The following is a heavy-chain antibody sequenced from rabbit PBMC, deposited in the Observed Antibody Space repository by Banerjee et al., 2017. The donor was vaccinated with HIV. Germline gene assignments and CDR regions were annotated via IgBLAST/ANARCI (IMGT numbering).Heavy chain of an antibody. CDR2: IYAVSGST. J-gene: IGHJ4*01. CDR1: GFSFSSRYV. V-gene: IGHV1S43*01. Sequence: QEQLEESGGDLVQPEGSLTLTCTASGFSFSSRYVMSWVRQAPGKGLELIACIYAVSGSTWYASWVNGRFTISRSTSLNTVDLQMTSLTAADTATYFCAGNFDLWGPGTLVTVS. CDR3: AGNFDL.